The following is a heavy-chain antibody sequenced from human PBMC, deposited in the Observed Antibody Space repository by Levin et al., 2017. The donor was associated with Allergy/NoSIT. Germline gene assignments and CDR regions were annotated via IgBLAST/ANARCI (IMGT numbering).Heavy chain of an antibody. CDR2: IIPILGIA. CDR1: GGTFSSYT. V-gene: IGHV1-69*02. Sequence: KISCKASGGTFSSYTISWVRQAPGQGLEWMGRIIPILGIANYAQKFQGRVTITADKSTSTAYMELSSLRSEDTAVYYCASGAAAAKGDFDYWGQGTLVTVSS. CDR3: ASGAAAAKGDFDY. D-gene: IGHD6-13*01. J-gene: IGHJ4*02.